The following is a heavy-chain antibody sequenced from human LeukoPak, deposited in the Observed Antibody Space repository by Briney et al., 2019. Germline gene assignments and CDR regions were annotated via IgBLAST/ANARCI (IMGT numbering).Heavy chain of an antibody. Sequence: SLRLSCAASGFTFDDYAMHWVRQAPGKGLEWVSGISWNSGSIGYADSVKGRFTISRDNAKNSLYLQMNSLRAEDTALYYCALGMASDGRMDVWGQGTTVTVSS. D-gene: IGHD3-3*01. CDR2: ISWNSGSI. CDR1: GFTFDDYA. J-gene: IGHJ6*02. CDR3: ALGMASDGRMDV. V-gene: IGHV3-9*01.